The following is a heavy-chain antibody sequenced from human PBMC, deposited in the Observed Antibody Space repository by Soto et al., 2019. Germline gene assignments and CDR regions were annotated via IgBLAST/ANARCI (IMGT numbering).Heavy chain of an antibody. CDR2: RWYDGSNK. V-gene: IGHV3-33*01. CDR3: ARRASQYDPWEHFDY. CDR1: GFPFSSYG. Sequence: GGALRLSCAASGFPFSSYGMHWVRQAPGKGLEWVAVRWYDGSNKYYADSVKGRFTISRDNSKNTLYLQMNSLRAEDTAVYYCARRASQYDPWEHFDYWGQGTLVTVSS. J-gene: IGHJ4*02. D-gene: IGHD1-26*01.